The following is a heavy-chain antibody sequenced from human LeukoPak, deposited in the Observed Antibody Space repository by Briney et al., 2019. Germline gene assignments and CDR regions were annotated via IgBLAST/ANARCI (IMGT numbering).Heavy chain of an antibody. D-gene: IGHD4-11*01. V-gene: IGHV1-2*02. Sequence: ASVKVSCKASGYTFTGHYIHWVRQAPGQGLEWMGWVNPNSGGTNYAQTFQGRVTMTRDTSITTAYMDLSRLKSDDTAVYYCARDNYGIADYWGQGTLVTVSS. CDR1: GYTFTGHY. CDR3: ARDNYGIADY. CDR2: VNPNSGGT. J-gene: IGHJ4*02.